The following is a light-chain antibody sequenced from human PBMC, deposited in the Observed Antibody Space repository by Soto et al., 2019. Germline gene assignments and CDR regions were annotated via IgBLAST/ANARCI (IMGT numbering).Light chain of an antibody. CDR1: QSIATSQ. Sequence: EIGWTQAPGTLSLSPGERATLFSRASQSIATSQLAWYQQKPGQAPRLLIGASTRATGIPDRFSDSGSGTDFNLTISRLEPEDFAVYYCQQFAASPRTFGQGTTVEIK. CDR3: QQFAASPRT. V-gene: IGKV3-20*01. CDR2: GAS. J-gene: IGKJ1*01.